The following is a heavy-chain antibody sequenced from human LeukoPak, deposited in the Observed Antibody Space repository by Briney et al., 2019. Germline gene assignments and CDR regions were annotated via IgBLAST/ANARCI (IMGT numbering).Heavy chain of an antibody. J-gene: IGHJ4*02. D-gene: IGHD3-9*01. V-gene: IGHV5-51*01. CDR1: GYRFTSYW. CDR3: ARLGVPFALTYYFDY. CDR2: IYPGDSDT. Sequence: GESLQISCKGSGYRFTSYWIGWVRQLPGKGLEWMGIIYPGDSDTRYSPSFQGQVTTSADKSISTAYLQWSSLKASDTAMYYCARLGVPFALTYYFDYWGQGTLVTVSS.